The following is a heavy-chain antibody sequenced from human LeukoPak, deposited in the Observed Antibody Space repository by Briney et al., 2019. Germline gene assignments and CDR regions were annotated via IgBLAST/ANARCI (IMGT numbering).Heavy chain of an antibody. V-gene: IGHV1-69-2*01. CDR1: GYTFSEYH. J-gene: IGHJ1*01. CDR3: AKGESVIAGSRIVVMTTPVF. Sequence: APVKICCKASGYTFSEYHIQWVTQVPGEGLQWMGRVSPQEGATTDAGTLMGTVTISAATSVDRACMELTGRKSGDTAVSYWAKGESVIAGSRIVVMTTPVFWGQGTLVSVSA. CDR2: VSPQEGAT. D-gene: IGHD4-11*01.